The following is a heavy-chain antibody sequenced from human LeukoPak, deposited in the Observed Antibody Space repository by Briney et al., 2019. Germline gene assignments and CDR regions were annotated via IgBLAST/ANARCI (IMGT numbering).Heavy chain of an antibody. CDR2: IYYSGRT. Sequence: SETLSLTCAVSGGSLSGYHWGWIRQPPGKGLEWIGSIYYSGRTYYDPSLKGRVTISVDTSKNQFSLKLSSVTAADTAVYYCARRLSGYSYGYLDYWGQGTLVTVSS. V-gene: IGHV4-39*01. D-gene: IGHD5-18*01. CDR3: ARRLSGYSYGYLDY. CDR1: GGSLSGYH. J-gene: IGHJ4*02.